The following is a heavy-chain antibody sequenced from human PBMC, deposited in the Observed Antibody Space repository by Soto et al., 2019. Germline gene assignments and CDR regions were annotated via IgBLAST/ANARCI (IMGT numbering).Heavy chain of an antibody. V-gene: IGHV3-23*01. D-gene: IGHD5-12*01. J-gene: IGHJ4*02. CDR3: GKDTYGWLQYQFDY. CDR1: GFTFSSCA. Sequence: HPGGSLRLSCAASGFTFSSCAMSWVRQAPGQGLEWVSGISGGGYSTFYADSVKGRFTISRDNSKNTLYLQMNSLRAEDTAVYYCGKDTYGWLQYQFDYWGQGALVTVSS. CDR2: ISGGGYST.